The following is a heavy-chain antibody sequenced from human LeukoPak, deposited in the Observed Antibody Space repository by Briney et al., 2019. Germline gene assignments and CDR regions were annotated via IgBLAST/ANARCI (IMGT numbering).Heavy chain of an antibody. CDR1: GYTFTGYY. CDR3: AVTLNYYDSSGYYAYLFDY. D-gene: IGHD3-22*01. CDR2: INPNSGGT. J-gene: IGHJ4*02. V-gene: IGHV1-2*02. Sequence: ASVTVSCKASGYTFTGYYMHWVRQAPGQGVEWMGWINPNSGGTNYAQKFQSRVPMTRDTSISTAYMELSRLRSDHTAVYYCAVTLNYYDSSGYYAYLFDYWGQGTLVTVSS.